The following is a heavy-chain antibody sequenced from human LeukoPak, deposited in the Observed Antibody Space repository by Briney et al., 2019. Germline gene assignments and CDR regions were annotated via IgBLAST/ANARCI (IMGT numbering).Heavy chain of an antibody. CDR2: ISYDGSTK. CDR3: AKDVASSVEYFDY. D-gene: IGHD2-15*01. V-gene: IGHV3-30*18. CDR1: GFTFSSYG. Sequence: PGRSLRLSCAASGFTFSSYGMHWVRQAPGKGLEWVAVISYDGSTKYYADSVKGRFTISRDNSKNTLYLQMNSLRAEDTAVYYCAKDVASSVEYFDYWGQGTLVTVSS. J-gene: IGHJ4*02.